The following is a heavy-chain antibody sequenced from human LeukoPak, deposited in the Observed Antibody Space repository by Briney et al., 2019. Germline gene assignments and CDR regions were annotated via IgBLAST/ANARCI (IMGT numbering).Heavy chain of an antibody. CDR3: ARVDSSSWLDY. Sequence: SETLSLTCAVYGGSFSGYYWSWIRQPPGKGLEWIGEINHSGSTNYNPSLKSRVTISVDTSKNQFSLKLSSVTAADTAVYYCARVDSSSWLDYWGQGTLVTVSS. CDR2: INHSGST. J-gene: IGHJ4*02. CDR1: GGSFSGYY. V-gene: IGHV4-34*01. D-gene: IGHD6-13*01.